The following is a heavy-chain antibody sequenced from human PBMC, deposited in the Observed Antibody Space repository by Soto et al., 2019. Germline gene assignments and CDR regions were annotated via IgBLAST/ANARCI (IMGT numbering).Heavy chain of an antibody. CDR2: IIPIFGTA. CDR3: ARVRLKTYSGYDIRGVGWFDP. Sequence: SVKVSCKASGGTFSSYAISWVRQAPGQGLEWMGGIIPIFGTANYAQKFQGRVTITVDKSTSTAYMELSSLRSEDTAVYYCARVRLKTYSGYDIRGVGWFDPWGQGTLVTVSS. V-gene: IGHV1-69*06. CDR1: GGTFSSYA. D-gene: IGHD5-12*01. J-gene: IGHJ5*02.